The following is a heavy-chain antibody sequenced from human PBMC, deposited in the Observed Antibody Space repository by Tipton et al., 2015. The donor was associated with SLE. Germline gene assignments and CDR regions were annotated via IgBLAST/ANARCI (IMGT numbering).Heavy chain of an antibody. D-gene: IGHD3-3*01. CDR2: IYYSGST. CDR1: GGSISSYY. Sequence: TLSLTCTVSGGSISSYYWSWIRQPPGKGLEWIGYIYYSGSTYYNPSLKSRVTISVETSKNQFSLKLSSVTAADTAVYYCARQKGDGFGVVIIRVDYWGQGTLVTVSS. V-gene: IGHV4-59*08. J-gene: IGHJ4*02. CDR3: ARQKGDGFGVVIIRVDY.